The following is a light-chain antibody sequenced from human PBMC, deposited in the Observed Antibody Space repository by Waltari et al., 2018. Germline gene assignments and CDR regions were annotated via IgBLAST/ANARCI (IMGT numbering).Light chain of an antibody. J-gene: IGLJ2*01. CDR3: CSYAGIGTLL. V-gene: IGLV2-23*01. CDR1: SSDVGNYNL. Sequence: QSALTQPASVSGSLGQSITISCTGTSSDVGNYNLFSWYQQHPGEAPKLMIYEVSKRPSGVSNRFSGSKSGNTASLTISGLQAEDEADYYCCSYAGIGTLLFGGGTKMTVL. CDR2: EVS.